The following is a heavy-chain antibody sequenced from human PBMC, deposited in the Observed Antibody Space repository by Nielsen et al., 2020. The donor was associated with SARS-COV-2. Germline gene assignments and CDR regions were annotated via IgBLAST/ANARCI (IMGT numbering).Heavy chain of an antibody. J-gene: IGHJ4*02. CDR1: GFTFSSYA. CDR2: ISGSGGST. CDR3: AKEDRGYSYGLIDY. Sequence: GESLKISCAASGFTFSSYAMSWVRQAPGKGLEWVSAISGSGGSTYYADSVKGRFTISRDNSKNTLYLQMNSLRAEDTAVYYCAKEDRGYSYGLIDYWGQGTLGTVSS. V-gene: IGHV3-23*01. D-gene: IGHD5-18*01.